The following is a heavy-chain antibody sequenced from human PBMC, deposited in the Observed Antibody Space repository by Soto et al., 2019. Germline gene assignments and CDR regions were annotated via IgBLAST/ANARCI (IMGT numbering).Heavy chain of an antibody. J-gene: IGHJ6*03. CDR3: ARLVVVAATPGDYYYYYYMDV. CDR1: GGSISSSSYY. V-gene: IGHV4-39*01. D-gene: IGHD2-15*01. Sequence: QLQLQESGPGLVKPSETLSLTCTVSGGSISSSSYYWGWIRQPPGKGLEWIGSIYYSGSTYYNPSLQSRVSISVDTSKNQFSLKLSSVTAADTAVYYCARLVVVAATPGDYYYYYYMDVWGKGTTVTVSS. CDR2: IYYSGST.